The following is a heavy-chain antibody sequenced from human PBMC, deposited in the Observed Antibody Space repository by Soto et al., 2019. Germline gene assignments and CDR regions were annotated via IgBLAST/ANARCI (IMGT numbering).Heavy chain of an antibody. Sequence: GGSLRLSCGASAFSFSHYAMHWVRQAPGKGLECVAVISYDGNIKRYADSVKGRFTISRDNSENTLYLQMNSLSPEDTAVYYCARAGYCSGGRCYSPYSYYYGMDVWGQGTTVTVYS. CDR1: AFSFSHYA. J-gene: IGHJ6*02. V-gene: IGHV3-30-3*01. D-gene: IGHD2-15*01. CDR3: ARAGYCSGGRCYSPYSYYYGMDV. CDR2: ISYDGNIK.